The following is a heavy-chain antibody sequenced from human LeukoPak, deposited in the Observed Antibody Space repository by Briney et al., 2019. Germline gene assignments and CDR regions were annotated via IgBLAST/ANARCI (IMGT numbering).Heavy chain of an antibody. J-gene: IGHJ4*02. CDR1: GYSFTSYW. Sequence: GESLKISCKGSGYSFTSYWIGWVRQMPGKGVGWVGIIYPGDYDTRYSPSFQGQVTISADKSLSTAYLQWSSLKASDTAMYYCARGSGSYHTAYMNWGQGSPVTVSS. V-gene: IGHV5-51*01. CDR2: IYPGDYDT. D-gene: IGHD1-26*01. CDR3: ARGSGSYHTAYMN.